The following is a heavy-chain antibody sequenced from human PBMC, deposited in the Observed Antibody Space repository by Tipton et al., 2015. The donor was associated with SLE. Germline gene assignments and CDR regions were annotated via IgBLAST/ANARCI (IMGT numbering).Heavy chain of an antibody. CDR1: GFSISSGGFY. D-gene: IGHD2-15*01. CDR3: ARRGYDLGGYYHYAMDV. V-gene: IGHV4-31*01. CDR2: IYYSGRT. J-gene: IGHJ6*02. Sequence: TLSLTCTVSGFSISSGGFYWSWIRQHPGKGLEWIGYIYYSGRTYYNPSLKSPVTISVDTSKNLFSLKLSSVTAADTAVYYCARRGYDLGGYYHYAMDVWGQGTTVTVFS.